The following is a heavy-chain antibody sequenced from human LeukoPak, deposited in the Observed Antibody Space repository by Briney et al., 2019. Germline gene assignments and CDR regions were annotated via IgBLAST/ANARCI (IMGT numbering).Heavy chain of an antibody. D-gene: IGHD2-2*02. V-gene: IGHV3-74*01. CDR3: ARDCSDTGCYNTAFDY. Sequence: GGSLRLSCAASGFTFSNNWTHWVRQAPGKGLVWVSRISRDGSSTSYADSVKGRFTISRDNAKNTLYLQMNTLRAEDTAVYYCARDCSDTGCYNTAFDYWGQGTLVTVSS. CDR2: ISRDGSST. J-gene: IGHJ4*02. CDR1: GFTFSNNW.